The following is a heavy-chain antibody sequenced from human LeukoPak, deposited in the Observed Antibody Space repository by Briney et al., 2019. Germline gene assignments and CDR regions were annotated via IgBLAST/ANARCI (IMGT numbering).Heavy chain of an antibody. J-gene: IGHJ6*03. CDR3: ARDLGYSSGWYVLYYYYMDV. D-gene: IGHD6-19*01. Sequence: GASVKVSCKASGYTFTSYGISWVRQAPGQGLEWMGWISAYNGNTNYAQKLQGRVTMTTDTSTSTAYMELRSLRSDDTAVYYCARDLGYSSGWYVLYYYYMDVWGKGTTVTISS. CDR1: GYTFTSYG. V-gene: IGHV1-18*01. CDR2: ISAYNGNT.